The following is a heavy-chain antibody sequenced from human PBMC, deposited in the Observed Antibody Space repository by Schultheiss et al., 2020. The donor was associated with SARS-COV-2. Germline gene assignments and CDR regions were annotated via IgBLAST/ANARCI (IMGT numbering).Heavy chain of an antibody. CDR2: INHSGST. V-gene: IGHV4-34*01. CDR3: AREDGYSGMDV. CDR1: GGSFSGYY. D-gene: IGHD5-24*01. J-gene: IGHJ6*02. Sequence: SETLSLTCAVYGGSFSGYYWSWIRQPPGKGLEWIGEINHSGSTNYNPSLKSRVTISVDRSKNQFSLKLSSVTAADTAVYYCAREDGYSGMDVWGQGTTVTVSS.